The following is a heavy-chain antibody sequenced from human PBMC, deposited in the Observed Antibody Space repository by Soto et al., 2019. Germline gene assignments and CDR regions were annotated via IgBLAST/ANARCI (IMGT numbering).Heavy chain of an antibody. V-gene: IGHV3-23*01. CDR2: ISATGGGT. Sequence: PGGSLRLSCTASGFTFNNYAMSWVRQAPGKGLEWVSLISATGGGTYYADSVKGRFTISRDNSKNTLYLQMNSLRAEDTAVYYCAKGGSSGYYLEYFQHWGQGTLVTVS. CDR1: GFTFNNYA. D-gene: IGHD3-22*01. CDR3: AKGGSSGYYLEYFQH. J-gene: IGHJ1*01.